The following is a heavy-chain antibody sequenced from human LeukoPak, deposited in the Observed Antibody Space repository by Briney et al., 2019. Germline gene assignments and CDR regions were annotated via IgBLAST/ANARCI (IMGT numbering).Heavy chain of an antibody. CDR3: ARYRGASGYHFDY. V-gene: IGHV1-69*06. CDR2: IIPIFGTA. CDR1: GGTFSSYA. J-gene: IGHJ4*02. D-gene: IGHD5-12*01. Sequence: SVKVSCKASGGTFSSYAISWVRQAPGQGLEWMGGIIPIFGTANYAQKFQGRVTITADKSTSTAYMELSSLRSEDTAVYYCARYRGASGYHFDYWGQGTLVTVSS.